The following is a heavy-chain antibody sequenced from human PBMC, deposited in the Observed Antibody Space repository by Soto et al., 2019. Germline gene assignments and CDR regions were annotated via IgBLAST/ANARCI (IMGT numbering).Heavy chain of an antibody. Sequence: GGSLRLFCAASGFTFSDYYMSWIRQAPGKGLEWVSYISSSGSTIYYADSVKGRFTISRDNAKNSLYLQMNSLRAEDTAVYYCARDLTTVSSREYYYYMDVWGKGTTVTVSS. J-gene: IGHJ6*03. V-gene: IGHV3-11*01. CDR2: ISSSGSTI. D-gene: IGHD4-4*01. CDR1: GFTFSDYY. CDR3: ARDLTTVSSREYYYYMDV.